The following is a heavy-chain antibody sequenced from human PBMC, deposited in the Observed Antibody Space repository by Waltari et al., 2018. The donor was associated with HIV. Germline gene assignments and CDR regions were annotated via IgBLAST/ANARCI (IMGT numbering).Heavy chain of an antibody. Sequence: QVQLVQSGAEVKKPGASVKVSCQASGYTFTSYGILWVRQAPGQGLEWTGWKSAYNGNTNYAQKLQGRVTMTTDTSTSTAYMELRSLRSDDTAVYYCARVEFPYYYDSSGYGGTDIWGQGTMVTVSS. CDR2: KSAYNGNT. D-gene: IGHD3-22*01. CDR1: GYTFTSYG. J-gene: IGHJ3*02. CDR3: ARVEFPYYYDSSGYGGTDI. V-gene: IGHV1-18*01.